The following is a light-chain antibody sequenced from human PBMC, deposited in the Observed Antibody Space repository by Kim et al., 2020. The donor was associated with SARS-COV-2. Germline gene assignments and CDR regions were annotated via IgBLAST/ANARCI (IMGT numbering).Light chain of an antibody. CDR3: SSFAGSDNYV. J-gene: IGLJ1*01. V-gene: IGLV2-8*01. CDR2: GVS. CDR1: SSDVGAYKF. Sequence: QSGTISCTGTSSDVGAYKFVSWYQQHPGQAPKLIIYGVSLRPSGVPDRFSGSKSGNTASLTVSGLQAEDEADYYCSSFAGSDNYVFGTGTKVTVL.